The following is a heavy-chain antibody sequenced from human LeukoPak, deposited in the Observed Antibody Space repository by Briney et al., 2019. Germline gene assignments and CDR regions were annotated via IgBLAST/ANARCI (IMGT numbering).Heavy chain of an antibody. J-gene: IGHJ3*02. CDR3: TRDYQGLGI. CDR2: INSDESNT. D-gene: IGHD6-19*01. CDR1: GFTFRSYR. V-gene: IGHV3-74*01. Sequence: GGSLRLSCVASGFTFRSYRMHWVRQAPGKGLVWFSLINSDESNTNYADSVKGRFIISRDNAKNTLYLQMNSLRAEDTAVYYCTRDYQGLGIWGQGTMVTVSS.